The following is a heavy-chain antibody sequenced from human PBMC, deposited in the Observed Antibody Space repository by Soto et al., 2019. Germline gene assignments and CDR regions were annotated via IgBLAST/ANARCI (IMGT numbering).Heavy chain of an antibody. D-gene: IGHD4-17*01. J-gene: IGHJ5*02. Sequence: ASVKVSCKASGYTFTSYYIHWVRQAPGQGLEWMGVINPSGGSTSYAQNFQGRVTMTRDTSTSTVYMELSSLRSKDTAVYYCVRESTPTRWFDPWGQVPLVPVSS. CDR2: INPSGGST. CDR1: GYTFTSYY. CDR3: VRESTPTRWFDP. V-gene: IGHV1-46*03.